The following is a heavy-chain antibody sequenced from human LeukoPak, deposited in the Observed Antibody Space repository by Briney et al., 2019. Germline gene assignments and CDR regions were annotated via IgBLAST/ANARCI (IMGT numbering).Heavy chain of an antibody. CDR2: INPNSGNT. D-gene: IGHD1-26*01. CDR3: ARVRSYAGNWFDP. CDR1: GYTFTTYD. J-gene: IGHJ5*02. V-gene: IGHV1-8*03. Sequence: GASVKVSCKASGYTFTTYDINWVRQATGQGLEWMGWINPNSGNTGYAQKFQGRVTITRNTSISTVYMELSSLRSEDTAVYYCARVRSYAGNWFDPWGQGTLVTVSS.